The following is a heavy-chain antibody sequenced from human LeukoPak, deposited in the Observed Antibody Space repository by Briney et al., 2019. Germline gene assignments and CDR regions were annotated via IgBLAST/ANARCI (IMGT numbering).Heavy chain of an antibody. Sequence: SETLSLTCTVSGGSISSGGYYWSWIRQHPGKGLEWIVYIYYSGSTNYNPSLKSRVTISVDTSKNQFSLKLSSVTAADKAVYYCARLGDSSSRLYYFDYWGQGTLVTVSS. CDR2: IYYSGST. CDR3: ARLGDSSSRLYYFDY. CDR1: GGSISSGGYY. J-gene: IGHJ4*02. D-gene: IGHD6-6*01. V-gene: IGHV4-61*08.